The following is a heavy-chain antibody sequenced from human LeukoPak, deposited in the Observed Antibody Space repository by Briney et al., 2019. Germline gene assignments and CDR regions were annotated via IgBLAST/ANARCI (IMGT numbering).Heavy chain of an antibody. V-gene: IGHV3-48*02. CDR2: IRSSSSTI. Sequence: PGGSLRLACAASGFTFSSYSMNGVRQAPGKGLEWVSYIRSSSSTIYYADSVKGRFTISRDNAKNSLYLQMNSLRDEDTAVYYCARDHSVGYYDSSGYPDYWGQGTLVTVSS. CDR3: ARDHSVGYYDSSGYPDY. CDR1: GFTFSSYS. D-gene: IGHD3-22*01. J-gene: IGHJ4*02.